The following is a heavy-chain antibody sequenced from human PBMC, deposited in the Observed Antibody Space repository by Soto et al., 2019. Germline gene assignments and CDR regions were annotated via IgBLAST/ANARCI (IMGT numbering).Heavy chain of an antibody. V-gene: IGHV3-15*01. CDR2: IKSKTDGGTT. D-gene: IGHD4-17*01. Sequence: EVQLVESGGGLVKPGGSLRLSCAASGFTFSNAWMSWVRQAPGKGLEWVGRIKSKTDGGTTDYAAPVKGRFTISREDSKNTLYLQMNSLKTEDTAVYYCTTEAPYGDYGYYYYMDVWGKGTTVTVSS. CDR3: TTEAPYGDYGYYYYMDV. CDR1: GFTFSNAW. J-gene: IGHJ6*03.